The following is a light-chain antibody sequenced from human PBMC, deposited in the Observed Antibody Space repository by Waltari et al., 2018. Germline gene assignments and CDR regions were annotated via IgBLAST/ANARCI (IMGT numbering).Light chain of an antibody. V-gene: IGKV3-20*01. CDR2: GAS. J-gene: IGKJ4*01. CDR1: QTIIANY. Sequence: EIVLTQSPGTLSLSPGESATLSCRASQTIIANYLAWYQQKPGQAPRLLLYGASNRATTIPARFSGSGCGTDFSLIISRLEHEDYAVYHCQQYGTSSALTFGGGTKVEIK. CDR3: QQYGTSSALT.